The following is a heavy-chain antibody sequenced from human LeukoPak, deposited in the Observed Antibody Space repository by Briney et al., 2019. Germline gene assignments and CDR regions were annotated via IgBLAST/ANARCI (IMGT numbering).Heavy chain of an antibody. D-gene: IGHD3-22*01. CDR3: ANSRYDSSGYYGIIGC. Sequence: GGSLRLSCAASGFTFSSYSMNWVRLAPGKGLEWVSSISRSNIYKYYADSVKGRFTISRDNAKNSLYLQMNSLRAEDTAVYYCANSRYDSSGYYGIIGCWGQGTLVTVSS. CDR2: ISRSNIYK. V-gene: IGHV3-21*01. CDR1: GFTFSSYS. J-gene: IGHJ4*02.